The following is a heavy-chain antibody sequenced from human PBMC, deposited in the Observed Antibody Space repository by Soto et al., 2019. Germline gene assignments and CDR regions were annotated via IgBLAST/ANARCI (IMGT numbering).Heavy chain of an antibody. D-gene: IGHD2-15*01. CDR2: IIPIFGTA. J-gene: IGHJ6*02. V-gene: IGHV1-69*13. Sequence: GASVKVSCKASGGTFSSYAISCVRQAPGQGLEWMGGIIPIFGTANYAQKFQGRVTITADESTSTAYMELSSLRSEDTAVYYCATNIVVVVAATVYYYGMDVWGQGTTVTVSS. CDR1: GGTFSSYA. CDR3: ATNIVVVVAATVYYYGMDV.